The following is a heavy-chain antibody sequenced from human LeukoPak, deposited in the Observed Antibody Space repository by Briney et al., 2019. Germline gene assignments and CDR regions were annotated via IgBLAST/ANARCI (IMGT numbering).Heavy chain of an antibody. V-gene: IGHV3-33*06. J-gene: IGHJ1*01. CDR2: IWYDGSNK. CDR1: GFTFSSYG. CDR3: ADDYYDSSGYYYFQH. Sequence: PGRSLRLSCAASGFTFSSYGMHWVRQAPGKGLEWVAVIWYDGSNKYYADSVKGRFTISRDNSKNTLYLQMNSLRAEDTAVYYCADDYYDSSGYYYFQHWGQGTLVTVSS. D-gene: IGHD3-22*01.